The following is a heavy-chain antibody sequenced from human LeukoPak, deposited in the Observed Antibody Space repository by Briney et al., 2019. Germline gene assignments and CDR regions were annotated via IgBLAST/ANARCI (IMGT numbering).Heavy chain of an antibody. CDR1: GYTFTGHY. CDR2: VNPDSGGT. CDR3: ARPKCISTSLEGFDI. J-gene: IGHJ3*02. V-gene: IGHV1-2*02. Sequence: ASVKVSCKASGYTFTGHYMNWVRQAPGQGLEWMAWVNPDSGGTIYAQKFQGRVTATRDTSFSTAYMALSRLRSDDTAVYYCARPKCISTSLEGFDIWGQGTMVTVSS. D-gene: IGHD2-2*01.